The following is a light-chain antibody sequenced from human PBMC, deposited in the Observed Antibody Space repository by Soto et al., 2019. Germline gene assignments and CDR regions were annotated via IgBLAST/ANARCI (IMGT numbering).Light chain of an antibody. Sequence: DIQLTQSPSTLSASVGDRVTITCRASQSISSWLAWYQQKPGKAPNLLIYKTSNLESGVPSRFSGSGSGTGFTLTLSSLQADDHATYYRQYYDDYSWTFGQGTKVEIK. CDR3: QYYDDYSWT. V-gene: IGKV1-5*03. CDR2: KTS. CDR1: QSISSW. J-gene: IGKJ1*01.